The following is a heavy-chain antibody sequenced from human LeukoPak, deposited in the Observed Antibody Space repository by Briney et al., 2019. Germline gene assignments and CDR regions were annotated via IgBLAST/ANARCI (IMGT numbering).Heavy chain of an antibody. J-gene: IGHJ4*02. Sequence: SETLSLTCTVSGGSISSYDWSWIRHPPGKGLEWVGYIYYSGSTNYNPSPKSRVTIPVAKSKTQIPLKLRSGTAADPAVHYCARQVRGWLRWYYFDYWGEGTLVTVSS. V-gene: IGHV4-59*08. CDR3: ARQVRGWLRWYYFDY. CDR2: IYYSGST. D-gene: IGHD4-23*01. CDR1: GGSISSYD.